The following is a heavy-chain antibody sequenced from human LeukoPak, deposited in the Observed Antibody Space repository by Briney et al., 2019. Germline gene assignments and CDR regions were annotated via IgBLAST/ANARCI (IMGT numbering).Heavy chain of an antibody. Sequence: SETLSLTCGVYGGSFNNYYWTWIRQPPGKGLEWIGEINPSKGTKYSPSLKSRVTISVDRSKNHFSLNLRSATAADTAVYYCTRGLPGWGGFDSWGQGTLVTVSS. CDR3: TRGLPGWGGFDS. D-gene: IGHD2-21*01. CDR1: GGSFNNYY. CDR2: INPSKGT. V-gene: IGHV4-34*01. J-gene: IGHJ4*02.